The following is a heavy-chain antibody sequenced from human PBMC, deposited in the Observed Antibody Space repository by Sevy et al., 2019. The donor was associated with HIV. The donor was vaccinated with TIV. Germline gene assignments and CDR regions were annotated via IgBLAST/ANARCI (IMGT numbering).Heavy chain of an antibody. J-gene: IGHJ5*02. Sequence: GESLKISCKGSGYSFTSYWIGWVRQMPGKGLEWMGIIYPGDSETRYSPSFQGQVTISADKSISTAYLQWSSLKASDTAMYYCATRRGDSDYYGSGSYYSPWGQRTLVTVSS. CDR3: ATRRGDSDYYGSGSYYSP. V-gene: IGHV5-51*01. D-gene: IGHD3-10*01. CDR2: IYPGDSET. CDR1: GYSFTSYW.